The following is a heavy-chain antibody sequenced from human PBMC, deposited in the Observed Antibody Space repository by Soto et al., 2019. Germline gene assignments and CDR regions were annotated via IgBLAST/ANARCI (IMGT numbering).Heavy chain of an antibody. CDR1: GYSFTSYW. V-gene: IGHV5-51*01. CDR3: ARPHVSSSWTELKLWFDP. Sequence: PGESLKISCKGSGYSFTSYWIGWVRQMPGKGLEWMGIIYPGDSDTRYSPSFQGQVTISADKSISTAYLQWSSLKASDTAMYYCARPHVSSSWTELKLWFDPWGQGTLVTVSS. J-gene: IGHJ5*02. CDR2: IYPGDSDT. D-gene: IGHD6-13*01.